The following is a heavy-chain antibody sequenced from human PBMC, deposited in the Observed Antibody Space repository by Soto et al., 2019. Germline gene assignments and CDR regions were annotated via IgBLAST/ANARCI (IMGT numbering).Heavy chain of an antibody. J-gene: IGHJ4*02. D-gene: IGHD2-2*02. CDR3: ARGHSYTWHD. CDR2: VHLGGNN. V-gene: IGHV4-4*02. CDR1: GGSISSSDW. Sequence: SETLSLTCAVSGGSISSSDWWWIWVRQPPGKGLEWIGEVHLGGNNKYSPSLKGRVTISSDTSNNQFSLRLNSVTAADTAVYYRARGHSYTWHDWGQGILVTVSS.